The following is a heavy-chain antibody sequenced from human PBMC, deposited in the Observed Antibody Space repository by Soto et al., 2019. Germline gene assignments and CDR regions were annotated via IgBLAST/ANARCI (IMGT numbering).Heavy chain of an antibody. CDR1: GYSFTSYW. Sequence: SVKISCTGVGYSFTSYWIGWVRQMPGKGLEWMCIIYPVDCDTRYSPAFQGQGSVAADKTITTDDLQWSSLLASDTAMYYCAGGYCTTTNCEPWSGPRGQVTLVTVFS. J-gene: IGHJ5*02. CDR2: IYPVDCDT. D-gene: IGHD2-8*01. V-gene: IGHV5-51*01. CDR3: AGGYCTTTNCEPWSGP.